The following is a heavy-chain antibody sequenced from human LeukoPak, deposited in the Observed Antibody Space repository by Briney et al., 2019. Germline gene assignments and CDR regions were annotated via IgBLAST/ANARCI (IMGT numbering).Heavy chain of an antibody. CDR3: ARAYDSSGYLRAFDI. D-gene: IGHD3-22*01. J-gene: IGHJ3*02. CDR1: GGSITSGNYF. V-gene: IGHV4-61*02. CDR2: IYSSGST. Sequence: KPSETLSLTCTVSGGSITSGNYFWTWIRQPAGKGLEWIGRIYSSGSTTYNPSLKSRVTISLDRSRNQFSLILSSVTAADTAVYYCARAYDSSGYLRAFDIWGQGTMATVSS.